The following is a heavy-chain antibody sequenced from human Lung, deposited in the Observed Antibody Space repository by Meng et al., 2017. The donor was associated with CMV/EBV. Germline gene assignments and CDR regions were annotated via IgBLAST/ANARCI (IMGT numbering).Heavy chain of an antibody. V-gene: IGHV3-30*04. CDR3: ARDWGGWLVLIKLGGFDY. J-gene: IGHJ4*02. CDR2: ISYDGSNK. Sequence: GGSLRLXCAASGFTFSSYAMHWVRQAPGKGLEWVAVISYDGSNKYYADSVKGRFTISRDNSKNTLYLQMNSLRAEDTAVYYCARDWGGWLVLIKLGGFDYWGQGTLVTVSS. D-gene: IGHD6-19*01. CDR1: GFTFSSYA.